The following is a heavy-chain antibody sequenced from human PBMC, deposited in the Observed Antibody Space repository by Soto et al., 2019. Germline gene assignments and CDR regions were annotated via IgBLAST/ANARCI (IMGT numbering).Heavy chain of an antibody. J-gene: IGHJ4*02. Sequence: GGSLRLSCAASGFTFSSYGMHWVRQAPGKGLEWVAVISYEGNNKYYAESVKGRITNSRDNSKNTLYLQMNSLRAEDMAVYYCAKDSRDIVAIFDYWGQGTLVTVSS. CDR3: AKDSRDIVAIFDY. V-gene: IGHV3-30*18. CDR1: GFTFSSYG. D-gene: IGHD5-12*01. CDR2: ISYEGNNK.